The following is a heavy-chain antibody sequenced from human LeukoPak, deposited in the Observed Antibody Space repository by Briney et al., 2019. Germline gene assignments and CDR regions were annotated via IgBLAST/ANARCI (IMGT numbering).Heavy chain of an antibody. CDR3: ARDLDGGYYLYYMDV. J-gene: IGHJ6*03. D-gene: IGHD5-24*01. V-gene: IGHV3-23*01. Sequence: GGSLTLSCEGSGFTFGSFAMTWVRQAPGKGLEWVSAISGGGGSTYYAESVRGRFTVSRDNSKKRVFLQMDSLRTDDTAVYYCARDLDGGYYLYYMDVWGNGTTVIVS. CDR2: ISGGGGST. CDR1: GFTFGSFA.